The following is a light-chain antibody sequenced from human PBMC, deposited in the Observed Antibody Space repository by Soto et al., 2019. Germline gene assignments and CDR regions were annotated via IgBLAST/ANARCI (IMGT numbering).Light chain of an antibody. CDR1: QSLSRN. J-gene: IGKJ3*01. CDR2: GAS. CDR3: QHYNDWPPAFP. V-gene: IGKV3-15*01. Sequence: EILMTQSPATLSVSPGERATLSCRASQSLSRNLAWYQQKPGQAPRLLIYGASTRASGIPARFSGSGSGTEFPPPISSLQSEDFPLYSYQHYNDWPPAFPFGPGTKVVL.